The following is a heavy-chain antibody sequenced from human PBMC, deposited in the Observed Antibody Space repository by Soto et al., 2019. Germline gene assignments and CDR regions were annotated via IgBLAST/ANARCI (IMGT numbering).Heavy chain of an antibody. CDR2: IYYNGRT. CDR1: GGSVSSGSYY. D-gene: IGHD2-21*02. CDR3: ARGGAYCGGDCSPYYLDY. V-gene: IGHV4-61*01. Sequence: QVQLQESGPGLVKPSETLSLICTVSGGSVSSGSYYWSWIRQPPGKGLEWIGYIYYNGRTNYNPSLKSRVTLSADTSKNQFSLTLNSVTAADTAVYSCARGGAYCGGDCSPYYLDYWGHGTLVTVSS. J-gene: IGHJ4*01.